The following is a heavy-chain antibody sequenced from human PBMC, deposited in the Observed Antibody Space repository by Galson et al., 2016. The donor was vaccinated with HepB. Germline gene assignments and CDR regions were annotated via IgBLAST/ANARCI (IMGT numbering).Heavy chain of an antibody. CDR1: GFSFGDFA. CDR2: ILRSGNG. V-gene: IGHV3-23*05. D-gene: IGHD1-26*01. CDR3: ARMSGWELENYFFKS. J-gene: IGHJ4*02. Sequence: SLRLSCAVSGFSFGDFAMSWVRQSPGKGLQWVAMILRSGNGFYADFVRGLFSISRDNSKSTLSLEMNSLRVDDTAVYFCARMSGWELENYFFKSWGQGTLVTVSS.